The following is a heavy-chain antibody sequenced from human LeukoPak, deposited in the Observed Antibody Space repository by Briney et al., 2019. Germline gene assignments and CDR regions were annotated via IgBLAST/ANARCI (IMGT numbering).Heavy chain of an antibody. CDR3: ARAADTAMAHYFDY. D-gene: IGHD5-18*01. CDR1: GYTFTSYY. Sequence: SVKVSCKASGYTFTSYYMHWVRQAPGQGLEWMGGIIPIFGTANYAQKFQGRVTITTDESTSTAYMELSSLRSEDTAVYYCARAADTAMAHYFDYWGQGTLVTVSS. V-gene: IGHV1-69*05. J-gene: IGHJ4*02. CDR2: IIPIFGTA.